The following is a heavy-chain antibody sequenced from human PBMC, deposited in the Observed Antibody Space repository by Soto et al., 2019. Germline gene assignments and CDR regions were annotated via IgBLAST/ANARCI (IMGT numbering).Heavy chain of an antibody. V-gene: IGHV3-11*06. D-gene: IGHD2-21*01. CDR1: GFPFSDYY. Sequence: GGSLRLSCATSGFPFSDYYMSWIRQAPGKGLEWLSHISPKSTYRNYADSVKGRSTISRDNTKSSLFLQMNSLGVEDTAVYYCTRGGGGGLFEHWGQGVLVTVSS. J-gene: IGHJ4*02. CDR3: TRGGGGGLFEH. CDR2: ISPKSTYR.